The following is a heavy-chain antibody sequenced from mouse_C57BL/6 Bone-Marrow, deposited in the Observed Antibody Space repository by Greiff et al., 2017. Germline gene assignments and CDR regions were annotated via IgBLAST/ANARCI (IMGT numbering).Heavy chain of an antibody. D-gene: IGHD2-4*01. CDR2: INPNNGGT. CDR1: GYTFTDYY. V-gene: IGHV1-26*01. J-gene: IGHJ3*01. CDR3: ARYGGVYYDYDDAY. Sequence: VQLQQSGPELVKPGASVKISCKASGYTFTDYYMNWVKQSHGKSLEWIGDINPNNGGTSYNQKFKGKATLTVDKSSSTAYMELRSLTSEDSAVYDCARYGGVYYDYDDAYWGQGTLVTVSA.